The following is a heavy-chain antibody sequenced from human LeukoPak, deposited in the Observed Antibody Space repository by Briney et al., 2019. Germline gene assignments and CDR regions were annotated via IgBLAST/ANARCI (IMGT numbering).Heavy chain of an antibody. D-gene: IGHD3-10*01. V-gene: IGHV3-30*04. CDR1: GFTFNNYA. J-gene: IGHJ6*03. Sequence: GGSLRLSCAASGFTFNNYAMHWVRQAPGKGLEWVAVISYDGSNKYYADSVKGRFTMSRDNSKNTLYLQMNSLRAEDTAVYYCARVFDSGSQAYFYYMDVWGKGTTVTISS. CDR3: ARVFDSGSQAYFYYMDV. CDR2: ISYDGSNK.